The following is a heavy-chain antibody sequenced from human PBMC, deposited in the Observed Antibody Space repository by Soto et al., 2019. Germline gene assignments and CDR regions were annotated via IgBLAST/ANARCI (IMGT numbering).Heavy chain of an antibody. CDR3: ARAWGGVPDY. Sequence: QVQLQQWGAGLLKPSETLSLTCAVYGGSFSGYYWSWIRQPPGKGLEWLGDINHSGSTNYNPSLKSRVTISVDTSKNQFSLKLSSVTAADTAVYYCARAWGGVPDYWGQGTLVTVSS. J-gene: IGHJ4*02. CDR2: INHSGST. CDR1: GGSFSGYY. V-gene: IGHV4-34*01. D-gene: IGHD3-16*01.